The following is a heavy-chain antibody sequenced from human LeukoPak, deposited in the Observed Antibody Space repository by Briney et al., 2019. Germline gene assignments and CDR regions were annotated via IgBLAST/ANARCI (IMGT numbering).Heavy chain of an antibody. D-gene: IGHD6-6*01. CDR1: GYTFISYG. Sequence: ASVKVSCKASGYTFISYGISWVRQAPGQGLEWMGWISAYNGNTNYAQKLQGRVTMTTDTSTSTAYMELRSLRSDDTAVYYCARDDGSSSSSSLDYWGQGTLVTVSS. CDR3: ARDDGSSSSSSLDY. V-gene: IGHV1-18*01. CDR2: ISAYNGNT. J-gene: IGHJ4*02.